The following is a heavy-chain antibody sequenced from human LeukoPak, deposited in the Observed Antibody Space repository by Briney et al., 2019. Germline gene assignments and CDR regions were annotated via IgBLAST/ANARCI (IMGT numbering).Heavy chain of an antibody. J-gene: IGHJ5*02. CDR3: AKDPARTYCGGDCYPAGNWFDH. CDR1: GFTFSSYA. Sequence: GGSLRLSCAASGFTFSSYAMSWVRQAPGKGLEWVSAISGSGGSTYYADSVKGRLTISRDNSKNTLYLQMNSLRAEDTAVYYCAKDPARTYCGGDCYPAGNWFDHWGQGTLVTVSS. D-gene: IGHD2-21*02. V-gene: IGHV3-23*01. CDR2: ISGSGGST.